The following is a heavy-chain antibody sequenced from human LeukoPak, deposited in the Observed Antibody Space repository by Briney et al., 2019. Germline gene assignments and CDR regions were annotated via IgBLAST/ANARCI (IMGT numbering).Heavy chain of an antibody. CDR2: VTGDGTNT. CDR1: GLTFSHYW. J-gene: IGHJ5*02. Sequence: GGSLRLSCAASGLTFSHYWMHWVRQAPGKGLVWVSHVTGDGTNTRYADSVKGRFTISRDNAKNTVYLQMNSLRAEDTAVYYCARDPDVGWNWFDPWGQGTLVTVSS. D-gene: IGHD1-14*01. CDR3: ARDPDVGWNWFDP. V-gene: IGHV3-74*01.